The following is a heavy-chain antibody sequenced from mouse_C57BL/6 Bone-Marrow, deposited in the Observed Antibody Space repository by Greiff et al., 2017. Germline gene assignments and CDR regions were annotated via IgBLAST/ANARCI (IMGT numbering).Heavy chain of an antibody. V-gene: IGHV5-6*02. J-gene: IGHJ2*01. CDR2: ISSGGSYT. Sequence: DVHLVESGGDLVKPGGSLKLSCAASGFTFSSYGMSWVRQTPDKRLEWVATISSGGSYTYYPDSVKGRFTISRDNAKNTPYLQMSSLKSEDTAMYYCASRPGSIFDYWGQGTTLTVAS. CDR3: ASRPGSIFDY. D-gene: IGHD1-1*01. CDR1: GFTFSSYG.